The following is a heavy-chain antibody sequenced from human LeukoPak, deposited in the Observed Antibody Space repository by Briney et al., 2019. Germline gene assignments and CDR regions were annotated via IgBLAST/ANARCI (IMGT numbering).Heavy chain of an antibody. CDR1: GYTLTELS. V-gene: IGHV1-69*05. Sequence: SVKVSCKVSGYTLTELSMHWVRQAPGKGLEWMGGFIPVFGTPNYAQKFQDRLTITTDESTSTVYMELSSLRPEDTAVYYCASHVDTTMVRVYYYYYLDVWGTGTTVIVSS. CDR2: FIPVFGTP. J-gene: IGHJ6*03. D-gene: IGHD5-18*01. CDR3: ASHVDTTMVRVYYYYYLDV.